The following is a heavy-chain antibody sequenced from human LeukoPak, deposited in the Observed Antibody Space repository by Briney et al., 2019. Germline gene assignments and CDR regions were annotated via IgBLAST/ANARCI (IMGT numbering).Heavy chain of an antibody. CDR2: IYSSGRT. D-gene: IGHD1-26*01. CDR1: GGSISSGVYY. V-gene: IGHV4-30-4*01. Sequence: TLSLTCSVSGGSISSGVYYWSWLRQPPGKSLEWIGYIYSSGRTYYTPSLKSRIIISPDTSKNQFSLRRTSVTAADTAVYYCARRDRVGAPTGYYYYMDVWGKGTTVTVSS. J-gene: IGHJ6*03. CDR3: ARRDRVGAPTGYYYYMDV.